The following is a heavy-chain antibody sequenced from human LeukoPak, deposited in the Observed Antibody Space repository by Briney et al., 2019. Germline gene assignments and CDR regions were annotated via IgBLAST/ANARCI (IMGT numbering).Heavy chain of an antibody. Sequence: PGGSLRLSCAASGFTFSSYEMNWVRQAPGKGLEWVSYISSSGSTIYYADSVKGRFTISRDNAKNSLYLQMHSLRAEDTAVYYCASGDSSGYLSTTYYFDYWGQGTLVAVSS. CDR3: ASGDSSGYLSTTYYFDY. D-gene: IGHD3-22*01. CDR2: ISSSGSTI. V-gene: IGHV3-48*03. J-gene: IGHJ4*02. CDR1: GFTFSSYE.